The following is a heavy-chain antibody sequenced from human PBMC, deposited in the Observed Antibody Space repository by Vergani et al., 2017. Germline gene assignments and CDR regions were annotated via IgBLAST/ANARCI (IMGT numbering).Heavy chain of an antibody. V-gene: IGHV3-30*18. Sequence: QVQLVESGGGVVQPGRSLRLSCAASGFTFSSYGMHWVRQAPGKGLEWVAVISYDGSNKNYAESVKGRFTISRDNSKNTLYLQMNSLRAEDTAVYYCAKGPPLQLWLTLDYWGQGTLVTVSS. CDR1: GFTFSSYG. D-gene: IGHD5-18*01. CDR2: ISYDGSNK. J-gene: IGHJ4*02. CDR3: AKGPPLQLWLTLDY.